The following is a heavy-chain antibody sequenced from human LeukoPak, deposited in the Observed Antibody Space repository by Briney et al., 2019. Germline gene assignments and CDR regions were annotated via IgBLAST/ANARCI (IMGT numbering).Heavy chain of an antibody. CDR2: ISGSGGST. D-gene: IGHD3-10*01. CDR3: AKASLWFGGFFDY. V-gene: IGHV3-23*01. J-gene: IGHJ4*02. Sequence: PGGSLRLSCAASGFTFSSYAMSWVRQAPGKGLEWVSAISGSGGSTYYADSVKGRFTISRDNSKNTLYPQMNSLRAGDTAVYYCAKASLWFGGFFDYWGQGTLVTVSS. CDR1: GFTFSSYA.